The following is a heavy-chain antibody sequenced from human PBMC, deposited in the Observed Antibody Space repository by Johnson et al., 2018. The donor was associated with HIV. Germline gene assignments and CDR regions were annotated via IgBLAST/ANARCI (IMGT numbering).Heavy chain of an antibody. CDR1: GFTFSTNW. CDR3: APLGDAFDI. D-gene: IGHD7-27*01. V-gene: IGHV3-74*02. Sequence: VQLVESGGGVVQPGRSLRLSCVGSGFTFSTNWMHWVRQAPGKGLVWVSRINSDGSITNYADSVKGRFTISRDKAKNTLHLQMNSLRAEDTAVYYCAPLGDAFDIWGQGTMVTVSS. CDR2: INSDGSIT. J-gene: IGHJ3*02.